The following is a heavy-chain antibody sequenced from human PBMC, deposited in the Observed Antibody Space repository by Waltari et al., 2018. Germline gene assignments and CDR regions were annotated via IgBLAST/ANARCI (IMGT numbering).Heavy chain of an antibody. CDR1: GYTFTSTD. J-gene: IGHJ4*02. CDR3: ATSSNFDY. CDR2: MNPSDGRT. Sequence: QVQVVQSGAEVRKPGASVKISCKASGYTFTSTDIHWVRQATGQGLEWMGWMNPSDGRTVYAQSLQGRVTMTSNTSIDTAYMELTSLKSEDTAVYYCATSSNFDYWGQGTLVTVSS. V-gene: IGHV1-8*01.